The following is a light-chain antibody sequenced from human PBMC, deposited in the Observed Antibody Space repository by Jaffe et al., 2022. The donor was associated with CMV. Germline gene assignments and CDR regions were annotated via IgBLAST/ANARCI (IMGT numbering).Light chain of an antibody. V-gene: IGKV1-39*01. CDR2: GTS. J-gene: IGKJ2*01. CDR3: QQTYTIPYT. CDR1: QSIFHY. Sequence: DIQMTQSPSSLSASVGDRVTITCRASQSIFHYLNWFQQKPGKAPKLLIYGTSPLQSGVPSSFSGSGSGTDFTLTISSLQPEDFATYFCQQTYTIPYTFGQGTKVEIK.